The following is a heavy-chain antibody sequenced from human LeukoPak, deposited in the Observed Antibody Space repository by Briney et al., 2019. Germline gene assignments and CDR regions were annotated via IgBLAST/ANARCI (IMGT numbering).Heavy chain of an antibody. Sequence: GGSLRLSCAASGFTFSSYWMSWVRQAPGKGLEWVANIKQDGSEKYYVDSVKGRFTISRDNAKNSLYLQMNSLRAEDTAVYYCAREEIAARPSTYYYYYMDVWGKGTTVTVSS. V-gene: IGHV3-7*01. J-gene: IGHJ6*03. D-gene: IGHD6-6*01. CDR1: GFTFSSYW. CDR3: AREEIAARPSTYYYYYMDV. CDR2: IKQDGSEK.